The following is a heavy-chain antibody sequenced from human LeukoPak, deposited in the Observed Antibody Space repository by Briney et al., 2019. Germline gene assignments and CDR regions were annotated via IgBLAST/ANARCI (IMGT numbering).Heavy chain of an antibody. Sequence: GGSLRLSCAASGFTFSSSAMSWVRQAPGKGLEWVSAISNNGGYTYYADSVQGRFTISRDNSTNTLYLQMSSLRAEDTAVYYCVKSSNSCYAPWGQGPLVTVSS. D-gene: IGHD3-3*02. CDR1: GFTFSSSA. CDR2: ISNNGGYT. J-gene: IGHJ5*02. CDR3: VKSSNSCYAP. V-gene: IGHV3-23*01.